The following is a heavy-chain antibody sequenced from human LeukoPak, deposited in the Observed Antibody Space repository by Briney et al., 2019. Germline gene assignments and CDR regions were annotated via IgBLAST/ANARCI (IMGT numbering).Heavy chain of an antibody. J-gene: IGHJ4*02. Sequence: SETLSLTCTVSGGSISNYRRSWIRQPPGKGLEWIGYIYYTGSTNYNPSLKSRVTISVDTSKNQFSLKLSSMSAADTAVYYCARETYRYCTSSSCGLYCFDYWGQGILVTVSS. CDR1: GGSISNYR. CDR3: ARETYRYCTSSSCGLYCFDY. V-gene: IGHV4-59*01. CDR2: IYYTGST. D-gene: IGHD2-2*01.